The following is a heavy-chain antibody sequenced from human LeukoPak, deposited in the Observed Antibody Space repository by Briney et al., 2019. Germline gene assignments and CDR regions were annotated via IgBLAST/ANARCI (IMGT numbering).Heavy chain of an antibody. Sequence: GGSLRLSCEASGFTFTNYAMTWVRQTPGKGMEWLSYISNSGNTAIYADSVKGRFSVSRDNSNNVVFLQMSNPRADDSAVYYCAKRLTLGVFDVWGQGTVVTVSS. CDR1: GFTFTNYA. J-gene: IGHJ3*01. CDR3: AKRLTLGVFDV. CDR2: ISNSGNTA. D-gene: IGHD3-16*01. V-gene: IGHV3-23*01.